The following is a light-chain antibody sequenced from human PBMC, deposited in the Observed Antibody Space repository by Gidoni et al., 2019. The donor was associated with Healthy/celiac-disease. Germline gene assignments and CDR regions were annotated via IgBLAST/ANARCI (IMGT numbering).Light chain of an antibody. CDR2: KAS. V-gene: IGKV1-5*03. CDR1: QSISSL. Sequence: DIHLPQFPSTLSASVGDKVTITCRASQSISSLLAWYQQKPGKAPKLLIYKASSLESGVPSRFSGSGSGTEFTLTISSLQPDDFATYYCQQYNSYPWTFGQGTKVEIK. J-gene: IGKJ1*01. CDR3: QQYNSYPWT.